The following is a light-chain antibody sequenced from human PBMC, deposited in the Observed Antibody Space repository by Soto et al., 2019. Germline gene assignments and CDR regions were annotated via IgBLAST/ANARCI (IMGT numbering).Light chain of an antibody. J-gene: IGKJ2*01. CDR3: QQSHRTPYT. Sequence: EIQMTQSPSSLSASVGDRVTITCQASQVIDNYLNWYQQKPGKAPNLLIYTASTLQTGVPSRFTGSGSGTDFTLTVTNMQPEDFATYYCQQSHRTPYTFGQGTKVEIK. CDR2: TAS. V-gene: IGKV1-39*01. CDR1: QVIDNY.